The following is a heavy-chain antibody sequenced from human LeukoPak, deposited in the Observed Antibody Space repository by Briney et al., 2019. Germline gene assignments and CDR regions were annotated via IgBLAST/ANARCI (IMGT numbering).Heavy chain of an antibody. Sequence: GGSLRLSCAASGFTVSNNYMSWVRQAPGQGLEWVSVIYSGGNTYYADSVKGRFTISRDNSKNTLYLQMNSLRAEDTAVYYCAKATPWFDPSDYWGQGTLVTVSS. J-gene: IGHJ4*02. CDR3: AKATPWFDPSDY. D-gene: IGHD3-10*01. V-gene: IGHV3-53*01. CDR1: GFTVSNNY. CDR2: IYSGGNT.